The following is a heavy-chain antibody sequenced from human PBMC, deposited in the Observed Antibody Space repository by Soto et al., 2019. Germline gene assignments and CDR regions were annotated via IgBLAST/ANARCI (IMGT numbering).Heavy chain of an antibody. CDR2: IYSGGAT. D-gene: IGHD1-1*01. V-gene: IGHV3-66*01. CDR1: GFTVSNNY. CDR3: ARDGTYNWV. J-gene: IGHJ4*02. Sequence: EVQLVESGGGLVQPGGSLRLSCAASGFTVSNNYMRWVRQAPGKGLEWVSLIYSGGATYYADSVKGRFTISRDNSKNTLYLQMNSLRAEDTAVYYCARDGTYNWVGGRGILVTVSS.